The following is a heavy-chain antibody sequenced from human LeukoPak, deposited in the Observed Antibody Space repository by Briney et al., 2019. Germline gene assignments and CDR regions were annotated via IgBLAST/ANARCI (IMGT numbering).Heavy chain of an antibody. CDR2: IIPIFGTA. V-gene: IGHV1-69*01. Sequence: GSSVKVSCKASGGTFSSYAISWVRQAPGQGLEWMGGIIPIFGTANYAQKFQGRVTITADESTSTAYMELSSLRSEDTAVYYCARDLGYCSSTSCFGGYYYYGMDVWGQGTTVTVSS. CDR1: GGTFSSYA. J-gene: IGHJ6*02. D-gene: IGHD2-2*01. CDR3: ARDLGYCSSTSCFGGYYYYGMDV.